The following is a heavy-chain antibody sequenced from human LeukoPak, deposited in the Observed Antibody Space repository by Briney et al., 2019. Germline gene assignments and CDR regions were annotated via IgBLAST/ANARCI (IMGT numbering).Heavy chain of an antibody. CDR2: IIPILGTA. CDR1: GGTFSSYA. V-gene: IGHV1-69*05. J-gene: IGHJ3*02. D-gene: IGHD4/OR15-4a*01. Sequence: GASVKVSCKASGGTFSSYAISWVRQAPGQGLEWMGGIIPILGTANYAQKFQGRVTITTDESTSTAYMELSSLRSEDTAVYYCARVGGGLTYAFDIWGQGTMVTVSS. CDR3: ARVGGGLTYAFDI.